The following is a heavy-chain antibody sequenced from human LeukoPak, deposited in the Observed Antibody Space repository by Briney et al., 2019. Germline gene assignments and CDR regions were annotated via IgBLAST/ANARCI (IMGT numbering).Heavy chain of an antibody. V-gene: IGHV1-69*01. CDR2: IIPIFVTA. D-gene: IGHD5/OR15-5a*01. CDR1: VGTFSSYA. J-gene: IGHJ6*02. Sequence: SVKVSCKASVGTFSSYAISWVREAPGQGLEWMGGIIPIFVTANYAQKFQGRVTITADESTSTAYMELSSLRSEDTAVYYCARGSGRVSMMESAYYYGMDVWGQGTTVTVSS. CDR3: ARGSGRVSMMESAYYYGMDV.